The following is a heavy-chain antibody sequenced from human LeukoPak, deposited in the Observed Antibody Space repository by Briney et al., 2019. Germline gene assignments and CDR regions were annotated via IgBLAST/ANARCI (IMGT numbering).Heavy chain of an antibody. V-gene: IGHV3-48*04. CDR3: AKSLLVVTFYSAFDI. J-gene: IGHJ3*02. CDR2: ISSSSSTI. Sequence: PPGGSLRLSCAVSGLTFSSHSMNWVRQAPGKGLEWLSHISSSSSTIYYADSVKGRFTISRDNAKNSLYLQMNSLRAGDTALYYCAKSLLVVTFYSAFDIWGQGTMVTVSS. CDR1: GLTFSSHS. D-gene: IGHD4-23*01.